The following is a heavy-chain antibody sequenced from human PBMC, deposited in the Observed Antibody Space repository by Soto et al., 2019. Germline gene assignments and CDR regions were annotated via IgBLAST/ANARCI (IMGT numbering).Heavy chain of an antibody. D-gene: IGHD6-19*01. Sequence: QVQLVQSGAEVKKPGSSVKVSCKASGGTFSSYTISWVRQAPGQGLEWMGRIIPILGIANYAQKFQGRVTITADKSTSTAYLELSSLRSEDTAVYYCAREPRIAVAGRMAFDIWGQGTMVTVSS. V-gene: IGHV1-69*08. CDR3: AREPRIAVAGRMAFDI. CDR2: IIPILGIA. CDR1: GGTFSSYT. J-gene: IGHJ3*02.